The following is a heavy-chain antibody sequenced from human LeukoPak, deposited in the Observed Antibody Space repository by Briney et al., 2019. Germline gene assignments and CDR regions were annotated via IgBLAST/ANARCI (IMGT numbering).Heavy chain of an antibody. V-gene: IGHV3-23*01. J-gene: IGHJ4*02. D-gene: IGHD1-26*01. CDR1: GSTFRSYA. CDR3: AKVRVGATIDD. Sequence: GGSLRLSCVASGSTFRSYAMNWVRQAPGKGLEWVSGISESGVGTNYADSVKGRFTTSRDNSKNTLYLQMNSLRGEGTAVYYCAKVRVGATIDDWGQGTLVTVSS. CDR2: ISESGVGT.